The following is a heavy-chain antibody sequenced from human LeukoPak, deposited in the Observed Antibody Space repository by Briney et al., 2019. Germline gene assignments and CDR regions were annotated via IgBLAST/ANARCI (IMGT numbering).Heavy chain of an antibody. CDR2: IHYSGGT. V-gene: IGHV4-30-4*01. J-gene: IGHJ4*02. Sequence: SETLSLTCTVSGASISSGDYYWSWIRQPPGKGLEWIGYIHYSGGTYYNPSLKSRVAISVDTSKNQFSLKLSSVTAADTAVYYCARGFYYFDYWGQGTLVTVSS. CDR3: ARGFYYFDY. CDR1: GASISSGDYY.